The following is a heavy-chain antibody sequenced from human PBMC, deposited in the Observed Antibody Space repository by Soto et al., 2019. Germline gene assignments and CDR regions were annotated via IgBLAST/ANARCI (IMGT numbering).Heavy chain of an antibody. CDR2: IDPSDSYT. J-gene: IGHJ4*02. CDR3: ARRVRYYDSSGYYYFDY. D-gene: IGHD3-22*01. CDR1: GYSFTSYW. V-gene: IGHV5-10-1*01. Sequence: GESLKISCKGSGYSFTSYWISWVRQMPGKGLEWMGRIDPSDSYTNYSPSFQGHVTISADKSISTAYLQWSSLKASDTAMYYCARRVRYYDSSGYYYFDYWGQGTLVTVSS.